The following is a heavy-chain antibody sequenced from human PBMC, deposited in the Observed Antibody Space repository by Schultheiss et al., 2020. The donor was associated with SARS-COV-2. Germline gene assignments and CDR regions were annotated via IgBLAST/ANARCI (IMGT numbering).Heavy chain of an antibody. Sequence: KVSCKGSGYSFTSYWIGWVRQMPGKGLEWMGIIYPGDSDTRYSPSFQGQVTISADKSISTAYLQWSSLKASDTAMYYCARVVVFRGYSYGPLDYWGQGTLVTVSS. J-gene: IGHJ4*02. CDR3: ARVVVFRGYSYGPLDY. V-gene: IGHV5-51*01. CDR1: GYSFTSYW. CDR2: IYPGDSDT. D-gene: IGHD5-18*01.